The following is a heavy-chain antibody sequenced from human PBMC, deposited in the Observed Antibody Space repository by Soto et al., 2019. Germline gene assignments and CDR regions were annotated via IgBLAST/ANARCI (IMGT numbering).Heavy chain of an antibody. V-gene: IGHV3-23*01. CDR2: VTADGGT. CDR1: GFTVSSHA. Sequence: EVQVLEAGGGLVQPGGSLRLSCEGSGFTVSSHAMTWIRQAPGKGPEWVSTVTADGGTYYADSVKGRFAMSRDTSENTLYIQMNILGDEYSAAYSGAQNVACSGRSGQYDAFAMRRQGTMVTVS. D-gene: IGHD2-15*01. J-gene: IGHJ3*02. CDR3: AQNVACSGRSGQYDAFAM.